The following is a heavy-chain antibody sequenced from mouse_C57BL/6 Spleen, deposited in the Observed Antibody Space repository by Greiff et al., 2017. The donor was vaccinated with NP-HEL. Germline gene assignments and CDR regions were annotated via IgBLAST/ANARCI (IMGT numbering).Heavy chain of an antibody. CDR3: ARSDPSYFDC. J-gene: IGHJ2*01. CDR1: GYTITSYW. CDR2: IYPSDSET. Sequence: QVQLQQPGAELVRPGSSVKLSCTASGYTITSYWMDWVKQRPGQGLEWIGNIYPSDSETHYNQKFKDKATLTVDKSSSTAYMQLSSLTSDDSAVYYCARSDPSYFDCWGQGTTLTVSS. V-gene: IGHV1-61*01.